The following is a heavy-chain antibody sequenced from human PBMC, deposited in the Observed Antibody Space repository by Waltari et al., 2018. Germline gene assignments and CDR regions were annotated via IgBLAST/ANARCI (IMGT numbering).Heavy chain of an antibody. CDR1: GFIFSRFA. Sequence: EVQLLESGGGLVQRGGSLRLSCAVPGFIFSRFAMSWVRHTPGKGVEWGAGTGASSGSTYYADSVQGRFTISRDNSKKRVFLQMNSLRAEDTATYYCTKMRRNLPRDIIDNWGQGTQVIIAS. V-gene: IGHV3-23*01. CDR2: TGASSGST. J-gene: IGHJ4*02. CDR3: TKMRRNLPRDIIDN.